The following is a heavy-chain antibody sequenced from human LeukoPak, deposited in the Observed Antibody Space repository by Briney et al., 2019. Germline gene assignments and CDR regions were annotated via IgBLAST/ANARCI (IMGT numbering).Heavy chain of an antibody. Sequence: GESLRLSCAASGFTFSRYWIHWVRQAPGKGLEWVSAISGSGGSTYYADSVKGRFTISRDNSKNTLYLQMNSLRAEDTAVYYCAKDRAVGATLFDYWGQGTLVTVSS. D-gene: IGHD1-26*01. CDR1: GFTFSRYW. V-gene: IGHV3-23*01. CDR3: AKDRAVGATLFDY. CDR2: ISGSGGST. J-gene: IGHJ4*02.